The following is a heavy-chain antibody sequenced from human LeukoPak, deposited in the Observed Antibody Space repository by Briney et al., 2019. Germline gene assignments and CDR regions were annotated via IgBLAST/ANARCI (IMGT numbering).Heavy chain of an antibody. V-gene: IGHV3-53*04. D-gene: IGHD5-18*01. Sequence: GGSLRLSCAASGFTVSSNYMSWVRRAPGKGLEWVSVIYSGGSTYYADSVKGRFTISRHNSKNTLYLQMNSLRAEDTAVYYCARVRYSYGYCYFDYWGQGTLVTVSS. CDR3: ARVRYSYGYCYFDY. CDR1: GFTVSSNY. J-gene: IGHJ4*02. CDR2: IYSGGST.